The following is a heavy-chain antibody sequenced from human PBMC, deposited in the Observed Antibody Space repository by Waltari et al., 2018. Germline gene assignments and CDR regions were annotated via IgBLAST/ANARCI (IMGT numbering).Heavy chain of an antibody. Sequence: QVQLVQSGAEVKKPGSSVKVSCKASGGTFSSYAISWVRQAPGQGLELMGGIIPNFGTANYEQKFQGRVTITADESTSTAYMELSSLRSEDTAVYYCAREGTYGGIDAFDIWGQGTMVTVSS. CDR3: AREGTYGGIDAFDI. J-gene: IGHJ3*02. CDR2: IIPNFGTA. CDR1: GGTFSSYA. D-gene: IGHD4-17*01. V-gene: IGHV1-69*01.